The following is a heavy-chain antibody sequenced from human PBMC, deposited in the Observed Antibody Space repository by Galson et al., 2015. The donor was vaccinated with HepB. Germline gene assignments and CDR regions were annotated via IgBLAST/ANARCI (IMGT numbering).Heavy chain of an antibody. V-gene: IGHV3-30-3*01. CDR3: ARDSPDWGSLDY. CDR1: GFTFSSYA. CDR2: ISYDGSNK. J-gene: IGHJ4*02. D-gene: IGHD7-27*01. Sequence: SLRLSCAASGFTFSSYAMHWVRQAPGKGLEWVAVISYDGSNKYYADSVKGRFTISRDNSKNTLYLQMNSLRAEDTAVYYCARDSPDWGSLDYWGRGTLVTVSS.